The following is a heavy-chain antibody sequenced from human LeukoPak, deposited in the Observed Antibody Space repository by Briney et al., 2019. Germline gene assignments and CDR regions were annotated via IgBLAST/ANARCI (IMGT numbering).Heavy chain of an antibody. CDR3: ASGYCGGACQLGGVDM. CDR1: GGSISRYY. CDR2: THYSGST. D-gene: IGHD2-21*02. V-gene: IGHV4-59*01. Sequence: SETLCLSCTVSGGSISRYYWSWLRQPPGKGLEYIGDTHYSGSTNYNPSPKSGVTISPDTYGNKLSLKLSSVTAADTAVYYWASGYCGGACQLGGVDMWGQGTMVTVSS. J-gene: IGHJ3*02.